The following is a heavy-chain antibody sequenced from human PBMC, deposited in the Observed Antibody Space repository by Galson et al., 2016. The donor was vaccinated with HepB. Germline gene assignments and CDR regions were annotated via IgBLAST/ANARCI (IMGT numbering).Heavy chain of an antibody. CDR1: GFSLSHYG. CDR3: VREYYSRLEQ. CDR2: ISNTSPTT. J-gene: IGHJ4*02. V-gene: IGHV3-48*02. Sequence: SLRLSCAVSGFSLSHYGMSWVRLAPGRGLEWISFISNTSPTTYYADSVRGRFTTSRDNAQNSLYLEMNSLRDEDKAVYFCVREYYSRLEQWGQGTLVTVSS. D-gene: IGHD2-15*01.